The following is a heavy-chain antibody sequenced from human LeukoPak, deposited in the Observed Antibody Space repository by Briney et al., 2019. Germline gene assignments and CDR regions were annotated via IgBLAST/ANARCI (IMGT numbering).Heavy chain of an antibody. D-gene: IGHD6-13*01. J-gene: IGHJ3*02. CDR3: AKVVAAGTKAFDI. CDR1: GFTFSSYA. V-gene: IGHV3-23*01. CDR2: ISGSGGGT. Sequence: GGSLRLSCAASGFTFSSYAMSWFRQAPGKGLEWVSVISGSGGGTYYADSVKGRFTISRGNSKNTLYLQMNSLRVEDTAVYYCAKVVAAGTKAFDIWGQGTMVTVSS.